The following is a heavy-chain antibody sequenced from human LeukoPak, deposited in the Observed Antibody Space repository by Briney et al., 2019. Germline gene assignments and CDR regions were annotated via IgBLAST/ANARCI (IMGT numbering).Heavy chain of an antibody. D-gene: IGHD3-10*01. J-gene: IGHJ5*02. Sequence: ASVKVSCKASGYTFTDYAINWVRQAPGQGLEWMGWINTNTGNPTYAQGFTGRFVFSLDTSVSTAYLQISSLKADDTAVYYCARNYYYASGSSSQPPFDPWGQGTLVTVSS. V-gene: IGHV7-4-1*02. CDR2: INTNTGNP. CDR1: GYTFTDYA. CDR3: ARNYYYASGSSSQPPFDP.